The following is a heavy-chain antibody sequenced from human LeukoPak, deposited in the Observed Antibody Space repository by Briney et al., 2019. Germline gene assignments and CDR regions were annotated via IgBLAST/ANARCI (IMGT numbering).Heavy chain of an antibody. CDR1: GYTFTGYY. D-gene: IGHD2-2*02. V-gene: IGHV1-46*01. CDR2: INPSGGST. CDR3: ASGITVPAAIDY. Sequence: GASVKVSCKASGYTFTGYYMHWVRQAPGQGLEWMGIINPSGGSTSYAQKFQGRVTMTRDTSTSTVYMELSSLRSEDTAVYYCASGITVPAAIDYWGQGTLVTVSS. J-gene: IGHJ4*02.